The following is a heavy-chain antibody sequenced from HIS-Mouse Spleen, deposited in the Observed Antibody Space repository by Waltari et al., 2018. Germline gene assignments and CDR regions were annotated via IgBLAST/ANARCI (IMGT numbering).Heavy chain of an antibody. CDR2: MNPNSGNT. Sequence: QVQLVQSGAEVKKPGASVKVSCKASGYTFTSSDINWGRQAPGQGLEWMGWMNPNSGNTGYAQKFQGRVTMTRNTSISTAYMELSSLRSEDTAVYYCASLFRIAAADDAFDIWGQGTMVTVSS. CDR1: GYTFTSSD. V-gene: IGHV1-8*01. D-gene: IGHD6-13*01. CDR3: ASLFRIAAADDAFDI. J-gene: IGHJ3*02.